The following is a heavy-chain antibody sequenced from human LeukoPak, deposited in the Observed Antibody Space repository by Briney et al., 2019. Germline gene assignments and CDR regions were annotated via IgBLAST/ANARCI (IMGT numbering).Heavy chain of an antibody. CDR1: GGSISSNSTY. D-gene: IGHD2-21*01. CDR2: ISYGGST. J-gene: IGHJ4*02. CDR3: ARQALWFFDH. V-gene: IGHV4-39*01. Sequence: SETLSLTCTVPGGSISSNSTYGAWIRQPPGRGLEWIGSISYGGSTYYSPSLESRVTISVDTSKNQFSLRLSSVTAADTAVYYCARQALWFFDHWCPGTLVTVSS.